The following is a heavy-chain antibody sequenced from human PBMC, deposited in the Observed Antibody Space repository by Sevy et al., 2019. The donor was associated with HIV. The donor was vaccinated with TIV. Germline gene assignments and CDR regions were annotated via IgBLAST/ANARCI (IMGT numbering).Heavy chain of an antibody. CDR1: GFTFSSYA. CDR2: ISSNGGST. CDR3: VKDRNFGVVIVTTEMDY. V-gene: IGHV3-64D*06. J-gene: IGHJ4*02. Sequence: GGSLRLSCSASGFTFSSYAMHWVRQAPGKGLEYVSAISSNGGSTYYVDSVKGRFTISRDNSKNTLYLQMGSLRAEDTAVYYCVKDRNFGVVIVTTEMDYWGQGTLVTVSS. D-gene: IGHD3-3*01.